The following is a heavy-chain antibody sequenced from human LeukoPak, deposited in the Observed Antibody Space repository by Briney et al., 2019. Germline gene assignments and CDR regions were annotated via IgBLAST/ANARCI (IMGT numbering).Heavy chain of an antibody. D-gene: IGHD2-15*01. CDR3: ARGEDCSGGSCYQTIDY. V-gene: IGHV1-69*04. J-gene: IGHJ4*02. CDR2: IIPILGIA. CDR1: GGTFSSYA. Sequence: ASVKVSCKASGGTFSSYAISWVRQAPGQGLEWMGRIIPILGIANYAQKFQGRVTITADKSTSTAYMELSSLRSEDTAVYYCARGEDCSGGSCYQTIDYWAREPWSPSPQ.